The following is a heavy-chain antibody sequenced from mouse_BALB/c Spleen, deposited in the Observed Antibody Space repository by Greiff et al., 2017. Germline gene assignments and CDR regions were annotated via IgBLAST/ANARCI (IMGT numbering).Heavy chain of an antibody. Sequence: QVQLQQSGPSLVQPSQSLSITCTVSGFSLTSYGVHWVRQSPGKGLEWLGVIWRGGSTDYNAAFMSRLSITKDNSKSQVFFKMNSLQADDTAIYYCAPNYYGSSYDAMDYWGQGTSVTVSS. J-gene: IGHJ4*01. CDR2: IWRGGST. V-gene: IGHV2-5-1*01. D-gene: IGHD1-1*01. CDR3: APNYYGSSYDAMDY. CDR1: GFSLTSYG.